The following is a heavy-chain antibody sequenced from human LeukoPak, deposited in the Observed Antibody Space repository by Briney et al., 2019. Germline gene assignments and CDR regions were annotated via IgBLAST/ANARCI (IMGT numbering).Heavy chain of an antibody. V-gene: IGHV1-18*01. CDR2: ISAYNGNT. D-gene: IGHD2-2*01. CDR1: GYTFTSYG. J-gene: IGHJ3*02. Sequence: ASVKVSCKASGYTFTSYGISWVRQAPGQGLEWMGWISAYNGNTNYAQKLQGRVTMTTDTSTSTAYMELRSLRSDDTAVYYCARDQRKRYCSSTSCHDAFDIWGQGTMVTVSS. CDR3: ARDQRKRYCSSTSCHDAFDI.